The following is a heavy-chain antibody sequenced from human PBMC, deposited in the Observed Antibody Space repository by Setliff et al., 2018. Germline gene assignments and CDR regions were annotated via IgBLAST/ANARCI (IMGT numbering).Heavy chain of an antibody. V-gene: IGHV1-18*01. CDR2: ISGFTGFT. Sequence: GASVKVSCKASGYTFTSFGVSWVRQAPGQGLEWMGWISGFTGFTQYSQKFKGRVAVTIDKSTSTAYMDLTSLRSDDTAVYYCGRDVFDFRTGQGGPWGQGTRVTVSS. D-gene: IGHD3-3*01. CDR3: GRDVFDFRTGQGGP. J-gene: IGHJ5*02. CDR1: GYTFTSFG.